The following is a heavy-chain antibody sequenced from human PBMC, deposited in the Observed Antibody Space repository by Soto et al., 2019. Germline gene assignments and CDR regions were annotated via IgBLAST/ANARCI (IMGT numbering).Heavy chain of an antibody. Sequence: PGGSLRLSCAASGFTFSSYEFNWVRQAPGKGLEWLSYITNSGSTKYYADSVKGRSTISRDNAKNSLDLQMNSLRAEDTAVYYCARVGYHFYALDVWGEGTTVTVSS. J-gene: IGHJ6*04. V-gene: IGHV3-48*03. CDR2: ITNSGSTK. CDR1: GFTFSSYE. D-gene: IGHD6-13*01. CDR3: ARVGYHFYALDV.